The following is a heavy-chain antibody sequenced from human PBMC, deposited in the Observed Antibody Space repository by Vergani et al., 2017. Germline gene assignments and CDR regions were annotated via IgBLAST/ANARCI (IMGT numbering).Heavy chain of an antibody. CDR2: TYFMSKWYN. Sequence: QVQLHQSGPGLVKPSQTLSLTCAISGDRVSNTSAGWNWIRQSPSRGLGWLGRTYFMSKWYNDSAASVKSRMTNNSDTTKNLFSLQLQSVTPEDTAVYYCAREDISLTVEGANYMDIWGKGTTVTVSS. CDR1: GDRVSNTSAG. J-gene: IGHJ6*03. V-gene: IGHV6-1*01. D-gene: IGHD3-22*01. CDR3: AREDISLTVEGANYMDI.